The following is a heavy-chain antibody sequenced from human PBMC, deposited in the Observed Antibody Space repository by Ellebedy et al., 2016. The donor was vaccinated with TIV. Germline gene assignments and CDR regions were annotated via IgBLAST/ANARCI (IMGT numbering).Heavy chain of an antibody. CDR2: IFHSGST. J-gene: IGHJ2*01. CDR1: GGSISSYY. D-gene: IGHD6-19*01. Sequence: SETLSLTCIVSGGSISSYYWSWIRQPPGKGLEWIGYIFHSGSTNYNPSLKSRVTISVDMSKNQFSLKLNSVTTADTAVYYCARMNSSGWYLLWYFDLWGRGTLVTVSS. CDR3: ARMNSSGWYLLWYFDL. V-gene: IGHV4-59*01.